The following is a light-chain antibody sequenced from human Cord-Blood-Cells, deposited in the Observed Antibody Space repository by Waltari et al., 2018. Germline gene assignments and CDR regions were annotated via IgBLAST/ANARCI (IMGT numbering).Light chain of an antibody. V-gene: IGLV2-14*03. CDR2: DVS. J-gene: IGLJ3*02. CDR3: SSYTSCSIWV. CDR1: SSDVGCYKY. Sequence: QSALTQPASVSGSPGQSITISCTGTSSDVGCYKYVSWYQQHPGKAPKRMIYDVSNRPSGVSNRFSGSQSCHTASLPISGLQAEDEADYYCSSYTSCSIWVSGGGTKLTVI.